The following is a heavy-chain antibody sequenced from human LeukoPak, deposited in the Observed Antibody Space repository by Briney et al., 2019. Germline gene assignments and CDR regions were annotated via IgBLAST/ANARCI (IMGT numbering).Heavy chain of an antibody. CDR2: IIPVFDTA. J-gene: IGHJ4*02. CDR1: GDTFSKYD. CDR3: ALSAEKQLVYFDF. Sequence: ASVKVSCKASGDTFSKYDVTWVRQAPGQGLEWMGRIIPVFDTAKYAQNFQGRVTMTTDESSSTAYMELYSLRSEDTAVYYCALSAEKQLVYFDFWGQGTLVTVSS. D-gene: IGHD6-13*01. V-gene: IGHV1-69*05.